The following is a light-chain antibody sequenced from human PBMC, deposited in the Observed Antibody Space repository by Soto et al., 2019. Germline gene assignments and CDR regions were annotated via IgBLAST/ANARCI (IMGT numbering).Light chain of an antibody. Sequence: SVLTQPPSAAGSPGQSVTISCTGTSTDVGGYNYVSWYQQYPGKAPKLMIYEVSKRPSGVPDRFSGSKSGNTASLTVSGLQAEDDADYYCSASGGRYNYVFGTGTKVTVL. V-gene: IGLV2-8*01. CDR3: SASGGRYNYV. J-gene: IGLJ1*01. CDR1: STDVGGYNY. CDR2: EVS.